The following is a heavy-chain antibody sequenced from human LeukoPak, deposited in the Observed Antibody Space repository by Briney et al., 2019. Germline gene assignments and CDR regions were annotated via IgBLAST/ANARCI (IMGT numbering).Heavy chain of an antibody. Sequence: PGGSLRLSCAASGFTFSSYAMSWVRQAPGKGLEWVSAXXXXGGSTYYADSVKGRFSISRDNSKNTLYLQLNSLRAEDTAVYYCAKEKAAYCSSTSCFDGYDYWGQGTLVTVSS. J-gene: IGHJ4*02. CDR3: AKEKAAYCSSTSCFDGYDY. V-gene: IGHV3-23*01. CDR2: XXXXGGST. CDR1: GFTFSSYA. D-gene: IGHD2-2*01.